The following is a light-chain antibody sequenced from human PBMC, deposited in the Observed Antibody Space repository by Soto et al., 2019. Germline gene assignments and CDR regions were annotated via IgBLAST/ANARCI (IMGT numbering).Light chain of an antibody. CDR1: HSVSSGY. V-gene: IGKV3-15*01. Sequence: ERVMAHSGESLDVCGGRRATISCSASHSVSSGYLAWYQQKPGQAPRLLIYGASTRATGIPARLSGSGSGTEFTLTITCLQSEDFAVYYCEQYNDWLGTFGQGTKVDIK. J-gene: IGKJ1*01. CDR2: GAS. CDR3: EQYNDWLGT.